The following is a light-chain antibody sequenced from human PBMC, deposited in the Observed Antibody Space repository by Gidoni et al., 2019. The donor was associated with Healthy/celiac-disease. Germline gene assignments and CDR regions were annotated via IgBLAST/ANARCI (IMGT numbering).Light chain of an antibody. CDR2: LGS. V-gene: IGKV2-28*01. CDR3: KQALQTPRT. Sequence: DLVMTPSPLSLPVTPGEPAPNSYRSSQSLLLSNGYNYLDWYQQKPGQSPKLLIYLGSNRASGVPDRFSGSGSGTDFTLKISRVEAEDVGVYYCKQALQTPRTFGGGTKVEIK. CDR1: QSLLLSNGYNY. J-gene: IGKJ4*01.